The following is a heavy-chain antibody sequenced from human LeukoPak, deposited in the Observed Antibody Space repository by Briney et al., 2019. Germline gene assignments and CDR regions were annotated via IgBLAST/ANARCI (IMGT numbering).Heavy chain of an antibody. J-gene: IGHJ3*01. CDR3: ARSSYSSSSSV. V-gene: IGHV3-7*03. D-gene: IGHD6-6*01. CDR1: GLTFSGFW. Sequence: PGGSLRLSCAVSGLTFSGFWMSWSRQAPGKGLEWVASINSDGSEGYYADVVEGRFTISRDNAKNSLYLQINSLRAEDTAVYYCARSSYSSSSSVWGQGTMVTVSS. CDR2: INSDGSEG.